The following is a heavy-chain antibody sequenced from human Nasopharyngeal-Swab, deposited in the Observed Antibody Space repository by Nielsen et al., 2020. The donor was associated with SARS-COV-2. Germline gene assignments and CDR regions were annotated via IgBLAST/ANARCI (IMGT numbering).Heavy chain of an antibody. V-gene: IGHV5-51*01. CDR3: ARHWQYCSSTSCYRRGWFDP. D-gene: IGHD2-2*01. CDR1: GYSFTSYW. Sequence: GESLKISCKGSGYSFTSYWIGWVRQMPGKGLEWMGIIYPGDSDTRYSPSFQGQVTISADKSISTAYLQWSSLKASDTAMCYCARHWQYCSSTSCYRRGWFDPWGQGTLVTVSS. CDR2: IYPGDSDT. J-gene: IGHJ5*02.